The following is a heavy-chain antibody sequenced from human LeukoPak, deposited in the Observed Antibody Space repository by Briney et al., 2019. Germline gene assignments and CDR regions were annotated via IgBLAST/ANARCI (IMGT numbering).Heavy chain of an antibody. V-gene: IGHV3-23*01. CDR2: ISVSTSST. Sequence: GSLRLSCAASGFTFSSYAMNWVRQAPAKGLEWVSPISVSTSSTYYANHVKRRFTTATDNSTNTLYLQMNSLRAEATGVYYCAKGVAVASSYYFDYWGQGTLVTVSS. CDR1: GFTFSSYA. J-gene: IGHJ4*02. D-gene: IGHD6-19*01. CDR3: AKGVAVASSYYFDY.